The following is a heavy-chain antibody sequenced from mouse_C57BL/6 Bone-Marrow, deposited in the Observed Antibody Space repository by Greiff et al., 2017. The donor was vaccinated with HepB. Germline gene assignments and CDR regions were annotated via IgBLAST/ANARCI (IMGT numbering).Heavy chain of an antibody. CDR1: GFNIKDYY. D-gene: IGHD1-1*01. Sequence: VQLQQSGAELVRPGASVKLSCTASGFNIKDYYMHWVKQRPEQGLEWIGRIDPENGDTEYAPKFQGKATMTTDKSSNTAYLHLSSLTSEDTSVYYCTTGSSYYALDYWGQGTSVTVSS. V-gene: IGHV14-1*01. J-gene: IGHJ4*01. CDR2: IDPENGDT. CDR3: TTGSSYYALDY.